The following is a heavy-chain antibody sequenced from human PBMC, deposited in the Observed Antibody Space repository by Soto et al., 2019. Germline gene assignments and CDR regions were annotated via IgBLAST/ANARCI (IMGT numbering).Heavy chain of an antibody. CDR1: GFTFSSYN. V-gene: IGHV3-48*02. D-gene: IGHD6-19*01. Sequence: EVQLVESGGGLVQPGGSLRLSCAASGFTFSSYNMNWVRQAPGKGLEWVSYISSGRGTVYYADSVKGRFTISRDNAKTSRYLQMNSLRDEDTAVDYGARLYGAGAGLYWYFDLWGRGTLVTVSS. J-gene: IGHJ2*01. CDR3: ARLYGAGAGLYWYFDL. CDR2: ISSGRGTV.